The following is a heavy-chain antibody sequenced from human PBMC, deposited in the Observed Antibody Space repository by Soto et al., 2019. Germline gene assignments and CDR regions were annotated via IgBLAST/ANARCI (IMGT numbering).Heavy chain of an antibody. Sequence: QVQLVASGGGVVQPGRSLRLACAASGFTFSIYTFHWVRQAPGKGLEWVAVISFDGSNKYYGDSVKGRFTISRDNSKNTLYLQMNSLRVEDTAVYYCARDYSTTAPFDYWGQGTLVSVSS. CDR1: GFTFSIYT. J-gene: IGHJ4*02. D-gene: IGHD2-21*01. V-gene: IGHV3-30-3*01. CDR2: ISFDGSNK. CDR3: ARDYSTTAPFDY.